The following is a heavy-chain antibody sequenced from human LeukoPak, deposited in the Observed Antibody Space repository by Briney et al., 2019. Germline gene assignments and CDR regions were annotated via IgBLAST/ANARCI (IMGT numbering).Heavy chain of an antibody. V-gene: IGHV4-59*01. CDR1: GGSISSYY. J-gene: IGHJ3*02. CDR3: ARGYDRDDAFDI. Sequence: SETLSLTCTVSGGSISSYYWSWIRQPPGKGLEWLGYIYYSGSTNYNPSLKSRVTISVDTSKNQFSLKLSSVTAADTAVYYCARGYDRDDAFDIWGQGTMVTVSS. D-gene: IGHD3-22*01. CDR2: IYYSGST.